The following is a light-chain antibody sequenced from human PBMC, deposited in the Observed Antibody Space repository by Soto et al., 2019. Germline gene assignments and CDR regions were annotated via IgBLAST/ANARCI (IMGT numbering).Light chain of an antibody. V-gene: IGKV1-39*01. Sequence: DIQMTQSPSTLSAGVGDRVTITCRASQRISTYLNWYQQKPGKAPTLLIYAASSFQSGFPSRFSGAESGTDFTRTINALQPDLFPTNFSQQCYVPPRTFGQGTKVEIK. CDR3: QQCYVPPRT. CDR2: AAS. CDR1: QRISTY. J-gene: IGKJ1*01.